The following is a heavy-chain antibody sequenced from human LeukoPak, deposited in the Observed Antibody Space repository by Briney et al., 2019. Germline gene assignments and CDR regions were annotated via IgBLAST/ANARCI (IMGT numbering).Heavy chain of an antibody. Sequence: SETLSLTCTVSGGSISGYSWTWIRQPPGKGLEWIGYMYYSGSTKYNPPLKSRVTISVDTSKNQFSLKLSSVTAADTAVYYCARLDSSGCLSVWGQGTLVTVSS. CDR2: MYYSGST. V-gene: IGHV4-59*08. CDR3: ARLDSSGCLSV. D-gene: IGHD6-19*01. CDR1: GGSISGYS. J-gene: IGHJ1*01.